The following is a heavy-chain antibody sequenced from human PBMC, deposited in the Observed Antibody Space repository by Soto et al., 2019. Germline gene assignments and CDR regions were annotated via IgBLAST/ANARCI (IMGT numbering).Heavy chain of an antibody. CDR3: ASHPAAMEVYYGMDV. CDR2: INHSGST. V-gene: IGHV4-34*01. J-gene: IGHJ6*02. D-gene: IGHD2-2*01. Sequence: SETRSLTCAVYGGSFSGYYWSWIRQPPGKGLEWIGEINHSGSTNYNPSLKSRVTISVDTSKNQFSLKLSSVTAADTAVYYCASHPAAMEVYYGMDVWGQGTTVTVS. CDR1: GGSFSGYY.